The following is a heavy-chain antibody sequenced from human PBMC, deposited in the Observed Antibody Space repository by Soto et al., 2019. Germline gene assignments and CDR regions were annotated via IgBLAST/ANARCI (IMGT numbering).Heavy chain of an antibody. CDR2: IYYSGST. D-gene: IGHD5-18*01. CDR1: GGSISSGGYY. V-gene: IGHV4-31*03. CDR3: ARDRIVPAAMSRGYSYGFFDY. Sequence: SETLSLTCTVSGGSISSGGYYWSWIRQHPGKGLEWIGYIYYSGSTYYNPSLKSRVTISVDTSKNQFSLKLSSVTAADTAVYYCARDRIVPAAMSRGYSYGFFDYWGQGTLVTVSS. J-gene: IGHJ4*02.